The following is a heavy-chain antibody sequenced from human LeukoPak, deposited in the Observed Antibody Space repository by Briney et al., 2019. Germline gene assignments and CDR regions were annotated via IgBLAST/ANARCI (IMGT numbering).Heavy chain of an antibody. CDR3: ARGRGGRGSYFDY. CDR1: GFTFSSYS. D-gene: IGHD1-26*01. Sequence: GSLRLSCAASGFTFSSYSMNWVRQPPGKGLEWIGEINHSGSTNYNPSLKSRVTISVDTSKNQFSLKLSSVTAADTAVYYCARGRGGRGSYFDYWGQGTLVTVSS. J-gene: IGHJ4*02. V-gene: IGHV4-34*01. CDR2: INHSGST.